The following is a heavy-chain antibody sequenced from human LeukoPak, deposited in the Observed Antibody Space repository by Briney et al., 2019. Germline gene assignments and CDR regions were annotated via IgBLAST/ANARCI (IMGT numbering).Heavy chain of an antibody. J-gene: IGHJ4*02. CDR1: GFTFSSIA. V-gene: IGHV3-23*01. Sequence: PGGSLRLSCAASGFTFSSIAMSCVRQAPDKGPEWVSTISGSGGGTYYADSVKGRFTISRDDSKNTLYLQMNSLRADDTAVYYCAKDLGRYRNNFFDYWGQGNLVTVSS. CDR2: ISGSGGGT. CDR3: AKDLGRYRNNFFDY. D-gene: IGHD1-26*01.